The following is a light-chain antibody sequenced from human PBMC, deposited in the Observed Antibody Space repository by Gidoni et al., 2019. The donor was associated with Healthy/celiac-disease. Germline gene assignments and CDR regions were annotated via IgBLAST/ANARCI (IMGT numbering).Light chain of an antibody. Sequence: VVMTQSPLSLPVILGQPASISCRSSQSLVYSDGNTSLNWFQQRPGQSPRRLIYKVSNRDSGVPDRFSGSGSGPDFTLKISRVEAEDVGVYYCMQGTHWPFTFGQGTRLEIK. CDR2: KVS. V-gene: IGKV2-30*01. CDR1: QSLVYSDGNTS. J-gene: IGKJ5*01. CDR3: MQGTHWPFT.